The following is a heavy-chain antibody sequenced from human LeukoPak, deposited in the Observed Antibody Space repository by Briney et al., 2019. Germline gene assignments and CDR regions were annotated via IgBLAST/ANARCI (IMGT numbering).Heavy chain of an antibody. CDR2: ISAYNGNT. J-gene: IGHJ6*03. D-gene: IGHD5-18*01. CDR3: ARGVYSYGFGYYYYMDV. V-gene: IGHV1-18*01. CDR1: GYTFTSYG. Sequence: GESLKISCKGSGYTFTSYGISWVRQAPGQGLEWMGWISAYNGNTNYAQKLQGRVTMTTDTSTSTAYMELSRLRSDDTAVYYCARGVYSYGFGYYYYMDVWGKGTTVTVSS.